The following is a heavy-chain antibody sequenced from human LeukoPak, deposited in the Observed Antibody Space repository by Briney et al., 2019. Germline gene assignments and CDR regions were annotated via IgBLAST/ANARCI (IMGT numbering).Heavy chain of an antibody. CDR3: ARGWGDSYQYYYGSSGEPNFDH. V-gene: IGHV4-39*01. CDR1: GASISSTTYY. CDR2: IYYSGST. D-gene: IGHD3-22*01. Sequence: SETLSLTCTVSGASISSTTYYWGWIRQPPRKGLEWIASIYYSGSTYYNPSLKSRVTISVDTSKNQFSLKLSSVTAADTAVYYCARGWGDSYQYYYGSSGEPNFDHWGQGTLVTVSS. J-gene: IGHJ4*02.